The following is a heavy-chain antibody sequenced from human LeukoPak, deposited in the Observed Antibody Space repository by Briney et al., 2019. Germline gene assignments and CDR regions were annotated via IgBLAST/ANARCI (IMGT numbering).Heavy chain of an antibody. D-gene: IGHD3-22*01. CDR3: ARMYYYDSSGLDY. CDR2: ISAYNGNT. Sequence: ASVKVSCKASGYTFTSYGISWVRQAPGQGLEWMGWISAYNGNTSYAQKFQGRVTMTRDTSTSTVYMELSSLRSEDTAVYYCARMYYYDSSGLDYWGQGTLVTVSS. V-gene: IGHV1-18*01. J-gene: IGHJ4*02. CDR1: GYTFTSYG.